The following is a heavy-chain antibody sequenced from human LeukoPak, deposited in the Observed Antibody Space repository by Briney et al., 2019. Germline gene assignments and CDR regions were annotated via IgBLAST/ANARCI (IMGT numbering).Heavy chain of an antibody. V-gene: IGHV1-2*02. D-gene: IGHD2-21*02. J-gene: IGHJ6*02. CDR3: ASVYCGGDCYPLYYYYGMDV. Sequence: ASVKVSCKASGYTFTGYYMHWVRQAPGQGLEWMGWINPNSGGTNYAQKFQGRVTMTRDTSISTAYMELSRLRPDDTAVYYCASVYCGGDCYPLYYYYGMDVWGQGTTVTVSS. CDR2: INPNSGGT. CDR1: GYTFTGYY.